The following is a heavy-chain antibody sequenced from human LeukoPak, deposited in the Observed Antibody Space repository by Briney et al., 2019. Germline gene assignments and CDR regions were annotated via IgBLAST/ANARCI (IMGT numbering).Heavy chain of an antibody. CDR3: ARRTEHFDILTGYPTFDY. D-gene: IGHD3-9*01. Sequence: PGGSLRLSCAASGFTFSTYNMNWVRQAPGKGLEWVSSITSSSSFIYYADSVKGRFTISRDNAKKSLYLQMNSLRVEGTAVYYCARRTEHFDILTGYPTFDYWGQGTPVTVSS. J-gene: IGHJ4*02. CDR1: GFTFSTYN. CDR2: ITSSSSFI. V-gene: IGHV3-21*01.